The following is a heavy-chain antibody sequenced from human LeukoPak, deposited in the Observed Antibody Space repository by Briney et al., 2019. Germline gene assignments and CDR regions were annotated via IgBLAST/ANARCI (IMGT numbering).Heavy chain of an antibody. Sequence: GGSLRLSCAASGFTFSSYSMNWVRQAPGKGLEWVSYISSSSTIYYADSVKGRFTVSRDNAKNSLYLQMNSLRAEDTAVYYCARAIVGDSDFDYWGQGTLVTVSS. CDR1: GFTFSSYS. CDR2: ISSSSTI. CDR3: ARAIVGDSDFDY. V-gene: IGHV3-48*04. J-gene: IGHJ4*02. D-gene: IGHD1-26*01.